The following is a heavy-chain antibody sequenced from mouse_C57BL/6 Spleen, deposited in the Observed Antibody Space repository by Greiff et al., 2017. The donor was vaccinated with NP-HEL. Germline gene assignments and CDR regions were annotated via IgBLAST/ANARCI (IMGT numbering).Heavy chain of an antibody. V-gene: IGHV5-6*01. CDR3: ARQYSSFDY. CDR2: ISSGGSYT. D-gene: IGHD6-1*01. J-gene: IGHJ2*01. CDR1: GFTFSSYG. Sequence: EVKLMESGGDLVKPGGSLKLSCAASGFTFSSYGMSWVRQTPDKRLEWVATISSGGSYTYYPDSVKGRFTISRDNAKNTLYLQMSRLKSEDTAMYYCARQYSSFDYWGQATTLTVSS.